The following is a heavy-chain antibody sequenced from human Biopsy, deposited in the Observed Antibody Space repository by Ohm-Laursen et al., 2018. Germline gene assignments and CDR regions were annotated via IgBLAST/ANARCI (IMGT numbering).Heavy chain of an antibody. J-gene: IGHJ6*02. V-gene: IGHV3-21*01. CDR3: ARDSSRRAREGGMDV. CDR1: GFSVSSYD. CDR2: ISETSSHI. D-gene: IGHD6-6*01. Sequence: SLRLSCSASGFSVSSYDVNWVRQAPGKGLEWISYISETSSHIYDADSVRGRFTVARDIAKNSLYPQLNSLRVEDTAVYYCARDSSRRAREGGMDVWGQGTTVTVSS.